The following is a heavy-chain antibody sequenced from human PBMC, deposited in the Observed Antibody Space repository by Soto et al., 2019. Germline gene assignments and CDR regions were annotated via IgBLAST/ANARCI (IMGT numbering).Heavy chain of an antibody. J-gene: IGHJ4*02. CDR1: GYTFTSYA. D-gene: IGHD3-16*01. V-gene: IGHV1-3*01. CDR2: INAGNGNT. Sequence: QVQLVQSGAEVKKPGASVKVSCKASGYTFTSYAMHWVRQAPGQRLEWMGWINAGNGNTKYSPKFQGSVTITRDTSGSTADMELSRLSSEDTAVYYSEGALMYDLTFDSWGRGALVIVSS. CDR3: EGALMYDLTFDS.